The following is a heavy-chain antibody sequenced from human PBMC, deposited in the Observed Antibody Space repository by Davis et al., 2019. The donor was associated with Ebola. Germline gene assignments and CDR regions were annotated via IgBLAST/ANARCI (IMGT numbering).Heavy chain of an antibody. CDR1: GFTFSSYW. CDR2: IKQDGSEK. Sequence: GGSLRLSCAASGFTFSSYWMSWVRQAPGKGLEWVANIKQDGSEKYYVDSVKGRFTISRDNAKNSLYLQMNSLRAEDTAVYYCARDRVYSGYDWGIYYYYGMDVWGKGTTVTVSS. CDR3: ARDRVYSGYDWGIYYYYGMDV. D-gene: IGHD5-12*01. J-gene: IGHJ6*04. V-gene: IGHV3-7*01.